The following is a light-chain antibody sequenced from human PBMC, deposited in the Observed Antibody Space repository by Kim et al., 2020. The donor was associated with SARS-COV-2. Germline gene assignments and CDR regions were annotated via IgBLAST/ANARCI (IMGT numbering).Light chain of an antibody. CDR1: SLRKHY. CDR2: SEN. CDR3: NSRDSSGYHVV. Sequence: AVGQTVGMTCKGDSLRKHYESWYQQKPGQDPVLVIWSENNRPSGIPDRFSGSSSWNTASLTITGAQAEDEADYYCNSRDSSGYHVVCGGGTQLTVL. J-gene: IGLJ3*02. V-gene: IGLV3-19*01.